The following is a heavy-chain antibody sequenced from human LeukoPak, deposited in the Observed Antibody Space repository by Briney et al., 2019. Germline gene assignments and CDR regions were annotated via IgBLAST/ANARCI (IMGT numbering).Heavy chain of an antibody. J-gene: IGHJ5*02. CDR1: GFTFSSYV. CDR3: AKKAVAGKGNWLDP. CDR2: ISDGGGST. V-gene: IGHV3-23*01. D-gene: IGHD6-19*01. Sequence: PGGSLRLSCAASGFTFSSYVMSWVRQAPGKGLEWVSTISDGGGSTYYADSVKGRFTISRDNSKNTPFLQMNSLRAEDTAIYYCAKKAVAGKGNWLDPWGQGTLVTVSS.